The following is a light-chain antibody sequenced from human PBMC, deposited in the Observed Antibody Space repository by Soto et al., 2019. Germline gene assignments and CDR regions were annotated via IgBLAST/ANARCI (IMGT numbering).Light chain of an antibody. CDR2: DVS. CDR1: SSDVGGYNF. CDR3: TSYTTSITYV. V-gene: IGLV2-14*03. Sequence: QSALTQPASVSGSPGQSITISCTGTSSDVGGYNFVSWYQHHPGKAPKLIIYDVSNRPSGVSNRFSGSKSGNTASLTISGLQAEDEADYYCTSYTTSITYVFGTGPKFTVL. J-gene: IGLJ1*01.